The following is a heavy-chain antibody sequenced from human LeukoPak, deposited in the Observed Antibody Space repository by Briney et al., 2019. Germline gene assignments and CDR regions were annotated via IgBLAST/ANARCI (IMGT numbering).Heavy chain of an antibody. V-gene: IGHV4-34*01. CDR1: GGSFSGYY. CDR3: ARDLRAALLVVIELDAFDI. D-gene: IGHD3-22*01. CDR2: INHSGST. Sequence: SSETLSLTCAVYGGSFSGYYWSWIRQPPGKGLEWIGEINHSGSTNYNPSLKSRVTISVDTSKNQFSLKLSSVTAADTAVYYCARDLRAALLVVIELDAFDIWGQGTMVTVSS. J-gene: IGHJ3*02.